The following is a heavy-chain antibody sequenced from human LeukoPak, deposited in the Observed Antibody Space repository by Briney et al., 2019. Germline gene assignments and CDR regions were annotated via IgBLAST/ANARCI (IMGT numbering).Heavy chain of an antibody. V-gene: IGHV4-61*03. D-gene: IGHD1-26*01. CDR2: IYYSGST. Sequence: SETLSLTCSVSGGSVSSGGFYRTWIRQPPGRGLEWIGYIYYSGSTEYNPSLKSRVTISVDTSKNHFSLILNSVTAADTAVYYCARGIVGVTYFDEWGQGMLVTVSS. CDR1: GGSVSSGGFY. J-gene: IGHJ4*02. CDR3: ARGIVGVTYFDE.